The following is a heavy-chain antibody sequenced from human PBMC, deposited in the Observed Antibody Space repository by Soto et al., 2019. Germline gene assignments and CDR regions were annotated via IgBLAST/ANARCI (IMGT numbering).Heavy chain of an antibody. CDR1: GGSISSYY. CDR3: ARSSVVSGSYYFDY. J-gene: IGHJ4*02. D-gene: IGHD3-10*01. Sequence: PSETLSLTCTVSGGSISSYYWSWIRQPPGKGLEWIGYIYYSGSTNYNPSLKSRVTISVDTSKNQFSLKLSSVTAADTAVYYCARSSVVSGSYYFDYWGQGTLVTVS. V-gene: IGHV4-59*08. CDR2: IYYSGST.